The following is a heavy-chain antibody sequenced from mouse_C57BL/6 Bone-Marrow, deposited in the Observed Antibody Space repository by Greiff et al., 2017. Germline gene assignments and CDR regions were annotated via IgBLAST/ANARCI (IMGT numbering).Heavy chain of an antibody. Sequence: VQLQQSGPELVRPGVSVKISCKGSGYTFTDYAMHWVKQSHAKSLEWIGVISTYYGDASYNQKFKDKATMTVYKSSSTAYMELARLTSEDSAVYYCARVIITTVVAPYYYAMDYWGQGTSVTVSS. CDR1: GYTFTDYA. CDR2: ISTYYGDA. CDR3: ARVIITTVVAPYYYAMDY. V-gene: IGHV1-67*01. J-gene: IGHJ4*01. D-gene: IGHD1-1*01.